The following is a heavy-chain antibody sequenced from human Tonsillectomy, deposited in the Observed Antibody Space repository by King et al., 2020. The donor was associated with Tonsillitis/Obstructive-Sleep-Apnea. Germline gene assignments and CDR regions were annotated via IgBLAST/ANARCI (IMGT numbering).Heavy chain of an antibody. CDR2: IYYNGDT. J-gene: IGHJ6*03. CDR1: GGSISSSRYY. CDR3: ARHAPDMDNYYYYMDV. Sequence: LQLQESGPGLVKPSETLSLSCTVSGGSISSSRYYWGWIRQPLGKGLEWIGTIYYNGDTYYNPSLKSRVTVSIDTSENQFSLKLTSVTAADTAVYYCARHAPDMDNYYYYMDVWGKGTTVTVSS. V-gene: IGHV4-39*01. D-gene: IGHD3-9*01.